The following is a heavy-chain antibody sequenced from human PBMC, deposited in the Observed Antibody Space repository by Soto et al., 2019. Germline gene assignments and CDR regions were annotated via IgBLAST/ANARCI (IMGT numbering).Heavy chain of an antibody. D-gene: IGHD3-10*01. V-gene: IGHV3-9*01. CDR3: AKSIQLLWFGETYMDV. CDR1: GFTFDDYA. J-gene: IGHJ6*03. Sequence: EVQLVESGGGVVQPGRSLRLSCAASGFTFDDYAMHWVRQAPGKGLEWVSGISWNSGSIGYAVSVKGRFTISRDNAKNSLYLQMNSLRAEDTALYYCAKSIQLLWFGETYMDVWGKGTTVTVSS. CDR2: ISWNSGSI.